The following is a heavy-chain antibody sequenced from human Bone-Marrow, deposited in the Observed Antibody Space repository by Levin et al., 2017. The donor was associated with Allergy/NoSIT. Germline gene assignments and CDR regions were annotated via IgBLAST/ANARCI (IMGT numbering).Heavy chain of an antibody. V-gene: IGHV3-21*01. CDR2: ITSTSKYI. CDR1: GFSFKTFG. CDR3: ARGAGGAGRGGMDV. J-gene: IGHJ6*02. Sequence: SCATSGFSFKTFGMAWVRQAPGKGLEWVSSITSTSKYIYYAHSVKGRFNISRDNADNSLYLQMDRLRGEDTAVYYCARGAGGAGRGGMDVGGQGTSVTDSS. D-gene: IGHD3-10*01.